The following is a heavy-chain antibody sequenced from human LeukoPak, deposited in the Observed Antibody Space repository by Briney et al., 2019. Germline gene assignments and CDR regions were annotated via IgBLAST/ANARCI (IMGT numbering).Heavy chain of an antibody. D-gene: IGHD1-26*01. V-gene: IGHV3-23*01. J-gene: IGHJ4*02. CDR3: ARYSGSYYYPPAWDL. CDR2: ISGSGDNT. Sequence: GGSLRLSCAASGFTFSSYAMSWVRQVPGKGLEWVSVISGSGDNTYYADSVKGRFTISRDNSKNMLYLQMDSLRADDTAVYYCARYSGSYYYPPAWDLWGQGTLVTVSS. CDR1: GFTFSSYA.